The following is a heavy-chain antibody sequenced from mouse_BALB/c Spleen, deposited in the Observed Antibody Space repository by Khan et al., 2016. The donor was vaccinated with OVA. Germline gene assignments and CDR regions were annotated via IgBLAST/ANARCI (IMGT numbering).Heavy chain of an antibody. J-gene: IGHJ3*01. V-gene: IGHV5-9-3*01. Sequence: EVELVESGGGLVKPGGSLKLSCAASGFTFSNYAMSWVRQTPEKRLKWVATISSGGSYTYFPDSVQGRFTISRDNAKNTLSLQMSSLRSEDTAIYYCARELFTTVVATPFAYWDQGTLVTVSA. CDR1: GFTFSNYA. D-gene: IGHD1-1*01. CDR2: ISSGGSYT. CDR3: ARELFTTVVATPFAY.